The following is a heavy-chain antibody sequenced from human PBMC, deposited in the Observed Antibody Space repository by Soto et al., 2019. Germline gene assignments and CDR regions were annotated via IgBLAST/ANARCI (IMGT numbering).Heavy chain of an antibody. CDR2: IYSGGST. V-gene: IGHV3-66*01. CDR1: GFTVSSNY. CDR3: ARGIMITFGGVILDY. Sequence: EVQLVESGGGLVQPGGSLRLSCAASGFTVSSNYMSWVRQAPGKGLEWVSVIYSGGSTYYADSVKGRFTISRDNSKNTRYLQMNSLRAEDTAVSYCARGIMITFGGVILDYWGQGTLVTVSS. D-gene: IGHD3-16*02. J-gene: IGHJ4*02.